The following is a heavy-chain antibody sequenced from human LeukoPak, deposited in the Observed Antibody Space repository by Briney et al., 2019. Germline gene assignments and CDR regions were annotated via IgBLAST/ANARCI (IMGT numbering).Heavy chain of an antibody. CDR1: GGSISSYY. V-gene: IGHV4-59*12. Sequence: SETLSLTCTVSGGSISSYYWSWIRQPPGKALEWIGYIYYSGSTNYNPSLKSRLIMSVDLPENHISLKLTSVTAADTAVYYCAREGGFYRPLDYSGQGTLVTVSS. D-gene: IGHD3-3*01. CDR3: AREGGFYRPLDY. J-gene: IGHJ4*02. CDR2: IYYSGST.